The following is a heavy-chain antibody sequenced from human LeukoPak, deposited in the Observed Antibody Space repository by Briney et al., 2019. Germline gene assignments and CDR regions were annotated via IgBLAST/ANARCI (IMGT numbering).Heavy chain of an antibody. J-gene: IGHJ3*02. CDR3: TRAIRGVGAFDI. CDR2: IRSKAYGGTT. D-gene: IGHD3-3*01. V-gene: IGHV3-49*04. CDR1: GFTFGDYA. Sequence: GGSLRLSCTAPGFTFGDYAMNWVRQAPGKGLEWVGFIRSKAYGGTTEYAASVKGRFTISRDDSKSIAYLQMNSLKIEDTAVYCCTRAIRGVGAFDIWGQGTMVTVSS.